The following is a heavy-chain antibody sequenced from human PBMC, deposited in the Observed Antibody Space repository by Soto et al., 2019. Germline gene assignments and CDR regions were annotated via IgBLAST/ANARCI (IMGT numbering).Heavy chain of an antibody. CDR3: ARELDRYSYGLDY. V-gene: IGHV3-33*01. J-gene: IGHJ4*02. D-gene: IGHD5-18*01. Sequence: PGGSLRLSCAASGFSVTSYAMHWVRQAPGKGTEWVAVIWYDEDNKYYVDSVKGRFTISRDNSKNTLYLQMNSLRAEETAVYYCARELDRYSYGLDYWGQGTLVTVYS. CDR1: GFSVTSYA. CDR2: IWYDEDNK.